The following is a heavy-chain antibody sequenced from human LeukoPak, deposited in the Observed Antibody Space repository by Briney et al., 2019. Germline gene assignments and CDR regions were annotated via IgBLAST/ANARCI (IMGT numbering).Heavy chain of an antibody. CDR1: GFNFSNFG. Sequence: GGSLRLSCAASGFNFSNFGIHWVRQAPGKGLEWVAFMRYDATKKYYADSVKGRFTISRDNSKNTVFLQINSLRADDTSVYYCARSVMMYASTYYFHYWGQGTLVTVSS. CDR2: MRYDATKK. D-gene: IGHD2-8*01. CDR3: ARSVMMYASTYYFHY. V-gene: IGHV3-30*02. J-gene: IGHJ4*02.